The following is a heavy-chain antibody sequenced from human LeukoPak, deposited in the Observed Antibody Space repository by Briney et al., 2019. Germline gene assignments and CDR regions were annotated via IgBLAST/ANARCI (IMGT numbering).Heavy chain of an antibody. V-gene: IGHV3-23*01. CDR2: FSESGGNT. J-gene: IGHJ4*02. CDR1: GFTFSNYA. D-gene: IGHD5-12*01. CDR3: ARDQLAYSGYDTLFDY. Sequence: GGSLRLSCAASGFTFSNYALSWVRQAPGKGLEWVSTFSESGGNTYYADSVKGRFTISRDNSKNTLYLQMNSLRPDDTAVYYCARDQLAYSGYDTLFDYWGQGTLVTVSS.